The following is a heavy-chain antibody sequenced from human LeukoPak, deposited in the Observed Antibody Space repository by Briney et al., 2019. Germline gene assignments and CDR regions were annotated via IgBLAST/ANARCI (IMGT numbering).Heavy chain of an antibody. CDR1: GFTFSSYS. J-gene: IGHJ5*02. D-gene: IGHD3-3*01. CDR3: ARVASPFGVVISNWFDP. CDR2: ISSSSSTI. Sequence: PGGSLRLSCAASGFTFSSYSMNWVRQAPGKGLEWVSYISSSSSTIYYADSVKGRFTISRDNAKNSLYLQMNSLRAEDTAVYYCARVASPFGVVISNWFDPWGQGTLVTVTS. V-gene: IGHV3-48*01.